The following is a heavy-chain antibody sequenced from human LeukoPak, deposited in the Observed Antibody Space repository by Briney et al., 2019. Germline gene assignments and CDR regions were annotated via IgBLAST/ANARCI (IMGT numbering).Heavy chain of an antibody. V-gene: IGHV3-74*01. CDR2: INSDGRIT. CDR3: ARGYYDTSGYGDNDY. D-gene: IGHD3-22*01. J-gene: IGHJ4*02. Sequence: GGSLRLSCAASGFTFTNYWMYWVRQATGKGLEWVSRINSDGRITSYAASVKGRFTISRDNAKNALYLQMNSQRDEDTAVYYCARGYYDTSGYGDNDYWGQGTLVTVSS. CDR1: GFTFTNYW.